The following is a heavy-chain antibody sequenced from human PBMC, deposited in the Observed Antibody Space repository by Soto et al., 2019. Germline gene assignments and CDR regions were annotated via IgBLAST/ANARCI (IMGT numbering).Heavy chain of an antibody. CDR2: IGTAGDT. CDR3: ARAVFSSSWYFPWFDP. CDR1: GFTFSSYD. V-gene: IGHV3-13*01. D-gene: IGHD6-13*01. Sequence: PGGSLRLSCAASGFTFSSYDMHWVRQATGKGLEWVSAIGTAGDTYYPGSVKGRFTISRENAKNSLYLQMNSLRAEDTAVYYCARAVFSSSWYFPWFDPWGQGTLVTVSS. J-gene: IGHJ5*02.